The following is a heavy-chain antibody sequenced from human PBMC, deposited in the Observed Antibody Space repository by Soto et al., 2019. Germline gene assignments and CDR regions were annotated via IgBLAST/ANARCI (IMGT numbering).Heavy chain of an antibody. CDR3: ARHVVGHYYGSGSYVGRYYYGMDV. Sequence: PSETLSLTCTVSGGSISSSSYYWGWIRQPPGKGLEWIGSIYYSGSTYYNPSLKSRVTISVDTSKNQFSLKLSSVTAADTAVYYCARHVVGHYYGSGSYVGRYYYGMDVWGQGTTVTVSS. D-gene: IGHD3-10*01. CDR2: IYYSGST. J-gene: IGHJ6*02. CDR1: GGSISSSSYY. V-gene: IGHV4-39*01.